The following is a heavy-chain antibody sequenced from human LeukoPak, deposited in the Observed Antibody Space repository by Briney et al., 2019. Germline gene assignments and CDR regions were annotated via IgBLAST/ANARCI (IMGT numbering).Heavy chain of an antibody. V-gene: IGHV3-30*02. CDR1: GFTFSGSG. J-gene: IGHJ5*02. CDR2: IRNDGTNK. Sequence: GGSLRLSCAASGFTFSGSGMHWVRQAPGKGLEWVAFIRNDGTNKYYAESVKGRFTISRDNSKNTLYLQMNSLRAEDTAVYYCSKGTSYNWNDGWFDPWGNGILVTVSS. CDR3: SKGTSYNWNDGWFDP. D-gene: IGHD1-20*01.